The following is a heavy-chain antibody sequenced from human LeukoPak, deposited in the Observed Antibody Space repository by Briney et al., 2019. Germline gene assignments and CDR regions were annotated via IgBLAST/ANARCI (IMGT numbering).Heavy chain of an antibody. CDR1: GYSFTSYW. CDR2: IYPGDSDT. CDR3: ARGGRGWLSPYYFDY. V-gene: IGHV5-51*01. Sequence: GESLKISCKGSGYSFTSYWIGWVRQMPGKGLEWMGIIYPGDSDTRYGPSFQGQVTISADKSISTAYLQWSSLKASDTAMYYCARGGRGWLSPYYFDYWGQGTLVTVSS. J-gene: IGHJ4*02. D-gene: IGHD3-22*01.